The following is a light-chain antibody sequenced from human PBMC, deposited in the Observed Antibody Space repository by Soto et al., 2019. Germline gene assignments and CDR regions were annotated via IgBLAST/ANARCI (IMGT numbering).Light chain of an antibody. Sequence: QSALTQPPSASVSPGQSVSISCTGTGSDFGTYNFVSWYQQHPGKAPKLLIYEVTKRPSGVPDRFSGSKSGNTASLTVSGLQAEDEAEYFCSSYTGDRHFYVFGTGTKVTVL. CDR1: GSDFGTYNF. V-gene: IGLV2-8*01. CDR2: EVT. J-gene: IGLJ1*01. CDR3: SSYTGDRHFYV.